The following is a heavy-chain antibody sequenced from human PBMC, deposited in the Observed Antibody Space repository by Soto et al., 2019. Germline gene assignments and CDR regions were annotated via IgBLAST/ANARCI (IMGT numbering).Heavy chain of an antibody. J-gene: IGHJ5*02. D-gene: IGHD6-6*01. Sequence: SGPTLVNPTQTLTLTCTFSGFSLSTSGVGVGWIRQPPGKALEWLALIYWDDDKRYSPSLKSRLTITKDTSKNQVVLTMTNMDPVDTATYYCAHSRGSIAARVLSWFDPWGQGTLVTVSS. CDR3: AHSRGSIAARVLSWFDP. V-gene: IGHV2-5*02. CDR1: GFSLSTSGVG. CDR2: IYWDDDK.